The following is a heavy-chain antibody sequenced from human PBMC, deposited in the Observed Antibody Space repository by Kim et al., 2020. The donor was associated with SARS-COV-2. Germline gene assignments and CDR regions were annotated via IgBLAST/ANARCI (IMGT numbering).Heavy chain of an antibody. CDR3: AGLDTGQLALGDGYYFDY. Sequence: SETLSLTCTVSGGSISSYYWSWIRQPPGKGLEWIGYIYYSGSTNYNPSLKSRVTISVDTSKNQFSLKLSSVTAADTAVYYCAGLDTGQLALGDGYYFDYWGQGTLVTVSS. V-gene: IGHV4-59*13. D-gene: IGHD6-13*01. CDR1: GGSISSYY. J-gene: IGHJ4*02. CDR2: IYYSGST.